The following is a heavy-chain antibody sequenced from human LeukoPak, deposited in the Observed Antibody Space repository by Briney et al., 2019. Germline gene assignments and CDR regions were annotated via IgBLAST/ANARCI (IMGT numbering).Heavy chain of an antibody. Sequence: GGSLRLSCAASGFTFSSYSMNWVRQAPGKGLEWVSSITRSSTSTYYTDSVRGRFTISRDNAKNSLYLQMNSLRAEDTAVYYCARDNWDDAPGGFDPWGQGTLVTVSS. CDR3: ARDNWDDAPGGFDP. J-gene: IGHJ5*02. CDR1: GFTFSSYS. V-gene: IGHV3-21*01. D-gene: IGHD7-27*01. CDR2: ITRSSTST.